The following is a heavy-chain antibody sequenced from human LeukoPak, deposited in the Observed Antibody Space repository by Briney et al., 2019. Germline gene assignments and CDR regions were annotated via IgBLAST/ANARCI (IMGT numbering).Heavy chain of an antibody. CDR3: AKAPVTTCSGAYCYPFDY. Sequence: GGSLRLSCAASGFTFSSYAMHWVRQAPGKGLEWVAVISYDGSNKYYADSVKGRFTISRDNSKNTLYLQMNRLRAEDAAVYYCAKAPVTTCSGAYCYPFDYWGQGTLVTVSS. J-gene: IGHJ4*02. CDR1: GFTFSSYA. D-gene: IGHD2-21*01. V-gene: IGHV3-30*04. CDR2: ISYDGSNK.